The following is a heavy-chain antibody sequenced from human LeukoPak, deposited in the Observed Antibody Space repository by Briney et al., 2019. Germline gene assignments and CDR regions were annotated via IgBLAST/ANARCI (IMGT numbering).Heavy chain of an antibody. V-gene: IGHV4-34*01. D-gene: IGHD6-19*01. J-gene: IGHJ4*02. CDR1: GGSFSGYY. CDR2: INHSGST. Sequence: SETLSLTCAVYGGSFSGYYWSWIRQPPGKGLEWIGEINHSGSTNYNPSLKSRVTISVDTSKNQFSLKLSSVTAADTAVYYCARAGQWLAYKFDYWGRGTLVTVSS. CDR3: ARAGQWLAYKFDY.